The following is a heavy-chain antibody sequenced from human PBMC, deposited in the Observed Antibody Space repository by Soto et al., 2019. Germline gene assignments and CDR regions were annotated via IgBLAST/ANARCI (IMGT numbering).Heavy chain of an antibody. CDR2: LYYSANT. J-gene: IGHJ4*02. CDR3: ARHGPWSYVL. V-gene: IGHV4-39*01. CDR1: GDSISSSSYY. Sequence: QLQESGPGLVKPSETLSLTCTVSGDSISSSSYYWGWIRQPPGKGLEWIVSLYYSANTYYNPSLKSRVTISVDTSNNQFSLRLNSVTAADTAVYYCARHGPWSYVLWGQGTLVSVSS. D-gene: IGHD2-21*01.